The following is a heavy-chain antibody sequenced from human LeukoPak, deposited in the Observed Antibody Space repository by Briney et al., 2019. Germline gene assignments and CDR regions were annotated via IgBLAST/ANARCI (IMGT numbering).Heavy chain of an antibody. CDR1: GFTFDDYA. J-gene: IGHJ4*02. D-gene: IGHD1-7*01. CDR3: SKDIEEVAGTYPDY. CDR2: MRWNSGSI. V-gene: IGHV3-9*01. Sequence: GGSLRLSCAASGFTFDDYAMPSVRQAAGNRLEWGSGMRWNSGSIGYAASVKGRFTIPRDNAKNSMYLQINRLRAEGTAWYYCSKDIEEVAGTYPDYWGQGTLVTVSS.